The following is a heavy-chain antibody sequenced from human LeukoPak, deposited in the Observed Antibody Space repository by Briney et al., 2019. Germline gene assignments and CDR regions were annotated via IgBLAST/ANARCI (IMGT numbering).Heavy chain of an antibody. V-gene: IGHV3-7*01. CDR2: IKQDGSEK. CDR1: GFTFSNYW. CDR3: ARDWDYYGSGSYLGY. J-gene: IGHJ4*02. D-gene: IGHD3-10*01. Sequence: GGSLRLSCAASGFTFSNYWMSWVRQAPGKGLEWVANIKQDGSEKYYMDSVKGRLTISRDNAKNSLYLQMNSLRAEDTAVYYCARDWDYYGSGSYLGYWGQGTLVTVSS.